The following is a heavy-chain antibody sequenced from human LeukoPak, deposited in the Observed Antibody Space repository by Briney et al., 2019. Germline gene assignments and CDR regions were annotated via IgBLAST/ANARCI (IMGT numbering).Heavy chain of an antibody. D-gene: IGHD4-17*01. CDR1: GFTFSSYW. CDR3: AREANDYGTNWFDP. V-gene: IGHV3-7*01. J-gene: IGHJ5*02. Sequence: SGGSLRFSCAASGFTFSSYWMSWVRQAPGKGLEWVANIKQDGSEKYYVDSVKGRFTISRDNAKNSLYLQMNSLRAEDTAVYYCAREANDYGTNWFDPWGQGTLVTVSS. CDR2: IKQDGSEK.